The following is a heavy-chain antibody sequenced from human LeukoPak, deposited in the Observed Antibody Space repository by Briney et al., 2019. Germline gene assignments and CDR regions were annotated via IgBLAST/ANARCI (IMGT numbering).Heavy chain of an antibody. CDR2: ISSSGSTI. D-gene: IGHD6-19*01. J-gene: IGHJ5*02. CDR3: ARGYGYSSGRRPYNWFDP. V-gene: IGHV3-11*01. CDR1: GFTFSDYY. Sequence: GGSLRLSCAASGFTFSDYYVSWIRQAPGKGLEWVSYISSSGSTIYYADSVKGRFTISRDNAKNSLYLQMNSLRAEDTAVYYCARGYGYSSGRRPYNWFDPWGQGTLVTVSS.